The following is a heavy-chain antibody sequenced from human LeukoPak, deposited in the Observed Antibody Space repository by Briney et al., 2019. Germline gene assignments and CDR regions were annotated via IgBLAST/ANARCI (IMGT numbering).Heavy chain of an antibody. CDR2: IKQDGSEK. D-gene: IGHD5-12*01. CDR1: GFTFSYFW. J-gene: IGHJ4*02. V-gene: IGHV3-7*05. Sequence: RGSLRLSCAASGFTFSYFWMSWVRQAPGKGLEWVANIKQDGSEKYYVDSVKGRFTISRDNAKNSLYLQMNSLRAEDTAVYYCARPIVATNLDYWGQGPLVTVSS. CDR3: ARPIVATNLDY.